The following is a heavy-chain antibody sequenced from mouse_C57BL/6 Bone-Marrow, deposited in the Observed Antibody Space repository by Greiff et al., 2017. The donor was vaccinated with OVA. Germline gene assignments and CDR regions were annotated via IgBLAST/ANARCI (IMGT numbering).Heavy chain of an antibody. CDR1: GYTFTSYW. V-gene: IGHV1-52*01. CDR3: ARMGTNYAAWVAY. D-gene: IGHD2-13*01. Sequence: QVQLQQPGAELVRPGSSVKLSCKASGYTFTSYWMHWVKQRPIQGLEWIGNIDPSDSETHYNQKFKDKATLTVDKSSSTAYMQLSSLTSEDSAVYYCARMGTNYAAWVAYWGQGTLVTVSA. J-gene: IGHJ3*01. CDR2: IDPSDSET.